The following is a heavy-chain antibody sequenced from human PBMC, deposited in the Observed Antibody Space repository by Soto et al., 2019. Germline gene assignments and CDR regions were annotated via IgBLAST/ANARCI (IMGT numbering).Heavy chain of an antibody. D-gene: IGHD4-17*01. CDR1: GFTFSSYA. Sequence: QVPLVESGGGVVQPGRSLRLSCAASGFTFSSYAMHWVRQAPGKGLEWVAVITYDGSNKYYADSVKGRFTISRDNSKNTLYLQMNSLRAEDTAVYYCARDRRGGDYEGFDYWGQGTLVTVSS. CDR3: ARDRRGGDYEGFDY. V-gene: IGHV3-30-3*01. CDR2: ITYDGSNK. J-gene: IGHJ4*02.